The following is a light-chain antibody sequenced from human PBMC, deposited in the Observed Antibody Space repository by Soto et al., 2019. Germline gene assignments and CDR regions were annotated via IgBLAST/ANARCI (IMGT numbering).Light chain of an antibody. V-gene: IGKV1-6*01. Sequence: AIQMTQSPSSLSKSVGDRVTIICRASQAISFDVAWYQQKPGKAPKLLIYAASSLQSGVPSRFSGSGSGTDFTLTISSLQPEDFATYYCLQDYNFPYTFGQGTKLEIK. CDR2: AAS. J-gene: IGKJ2*01. CDR3: LQDYNFPYT. CDR1: QAISFD.